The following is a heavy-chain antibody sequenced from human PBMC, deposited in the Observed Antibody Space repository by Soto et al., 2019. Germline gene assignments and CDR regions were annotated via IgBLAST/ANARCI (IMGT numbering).Heavy chain of an antibody. J-gene: IGHJ6*02. D-gene: IGHD2-15*01. CDR2: ISAYKGNT. CDR1: GYTFTSYG. CDR3: GRVELKRRVVAAHYGMDV. Sequence: QVQLVQSGAEVKKPGASVKVSCKASGYTFTSYGISWVRQAPGQGLEWMGWISAYKGNTNYAQKIQGRVTMTTDTSTSTAYMELRSLRSDDTAVYYCGRVELKRRVVAAHYGMDVWGQGTTVTVSS. V-gene: IGHV1-18*01.